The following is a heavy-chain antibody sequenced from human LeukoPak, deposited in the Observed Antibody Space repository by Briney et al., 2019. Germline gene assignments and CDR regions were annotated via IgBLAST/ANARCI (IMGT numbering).Heavy chain of an antibody. D-gene: IGHD1-26*01. J-gene: IGHJ6*02. CDR1: GYTFTSYY. CDR3: ARATNFYYYYGMDV. V-gene: IGHV1-46*01. CDR2: INPSSGAT. Sequence: ASVKVSCKTSGYTFTSYYIHWVRQAPGQGLEWMGIINPSSGATNYAQKFQGTVTMTRDTSTSTVYMELSSQRSEDTAVYYCARATNFYYYYGMDVWGQGTTVTVSS.